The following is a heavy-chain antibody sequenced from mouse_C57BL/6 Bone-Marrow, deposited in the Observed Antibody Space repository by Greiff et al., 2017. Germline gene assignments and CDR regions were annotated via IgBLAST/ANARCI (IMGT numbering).Heavy chain of an antibody. V-gene: IGHV1-62-2*01. CDR1: GYTFTEYT. J-gene: IGHJ4*01. D-gene: IGHD2-2*01. CDR3: ARHEGIYYGYSYAMDY. CDR2: FYPGSGSI. Sequence: VQLVESGAELVKPGASVKLSCKASGYTFTEYTIHWVKQRSGQGLEWIGWFYPGSGSIKYNEKFKDKATLTADKSSSTVYMELSRLTSEDSAVYFCARHEGIYYGYSYAMDYWGQGTSVTVSS.